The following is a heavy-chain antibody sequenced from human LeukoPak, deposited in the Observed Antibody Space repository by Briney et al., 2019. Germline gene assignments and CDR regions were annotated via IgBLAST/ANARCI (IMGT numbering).Heavy chain of an antibody. J-gene: IGHJ4*02. CDR1: GGSISSYY. CDR3: ARDQGLYFDY. CDR2: IYYSGST. Sequence: SETLSLTCTVSGGSISSYYWSWIRQPPGKGLEWIGYIYYSGSTNCNPSLKSRVTISVDTSKNQFSLKLSSVTAADTAVYYCARDQGLYFDYWGQGTLVTVSS. V-gene: IGHV4-59*01.